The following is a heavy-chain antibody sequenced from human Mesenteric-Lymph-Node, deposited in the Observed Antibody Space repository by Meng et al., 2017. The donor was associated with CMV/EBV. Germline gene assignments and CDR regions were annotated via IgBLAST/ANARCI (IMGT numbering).Heavy chain of an antibody. CDR2: INPSGGST. D-gene: IGHD2-2*01. J-gene: IGHJ6*02. Sequence: ASVKVSCKASGYTFTSYYMHWVRQAPGQGLEWMGIINPSGGSTSYAQKFQGRVTLTRDTSISTGYMELSGLTSDDTGVYYCARVNGGYCSSCPGGYYYSMDVWGQGTTVTVSS. V-gene: IGHV1-46*01. CDR3: ARVNGGYCSSCPGGYYYSMDV. CDR1: GYTFTSYY.